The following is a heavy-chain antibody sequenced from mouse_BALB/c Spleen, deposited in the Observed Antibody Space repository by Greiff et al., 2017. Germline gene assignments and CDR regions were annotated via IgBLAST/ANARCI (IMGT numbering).Heavy chain of an antibody. D-gene: IGHD3-3*01. CDR3: ARGDPFAY. CDR1: GFTFSSYG. CDR2: ISSGGSYT. V-gene: IGHV5-6*01. Sequence: EVQRVESGGDLVKPGGSLKLSCAASGFTFSSYGMSWVRQTPDKRLEWVATISSGGSYTYYPDSVKGRFTISRDNAKNTLYLQMSSLKSEDTAMYYCARGDPFAYWGQGTLVTVSA. J-gene: IGHJ3*01.